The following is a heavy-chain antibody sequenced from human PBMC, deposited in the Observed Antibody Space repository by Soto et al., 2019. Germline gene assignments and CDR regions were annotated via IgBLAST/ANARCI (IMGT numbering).Heavy chain of an antibody. CDR1: GGSFSGYY. CDR2: INHSGST. J-gene: IGHJ4*02. Sequence: PSETLSLTCAVYGGSFSGYYWSWIRQPPGKGLEWIGEINHSGSTNHNPSLKSRVTISVDTSKNQFSLKLSSVTAADTAVYYCARGSLRYFDWLSPGALDYWGQGTLVTVSS. V-gene: IGHV4-34*01. D-gene: IGHD3-9*01. CDR3: ARGSLRYFDWLSPGALDY.